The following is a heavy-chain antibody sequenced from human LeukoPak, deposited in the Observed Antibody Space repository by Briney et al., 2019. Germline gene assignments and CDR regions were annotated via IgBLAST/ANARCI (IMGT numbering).Heavy chain of an antibody. J-gene: IGHJ3*02. CDR1: GGSISSSSYY. CDR3: ARYSSGWSTYSYPGFDAFDI. Sequence: SETLSLTCTVSGGSISSSSYYWGWIRQPPGKGLEWIGSIYYSGSTYYNPSLKSRVTISVDTSKNQFSLKLSSVTAADTAVYYCARYSSGWSTYSYPGFDAFDIWGQGTMVTVSS. CDR2: IYYSGST. D-gene: IGHD6-19*01. V-gene: IGHV4-39*07.